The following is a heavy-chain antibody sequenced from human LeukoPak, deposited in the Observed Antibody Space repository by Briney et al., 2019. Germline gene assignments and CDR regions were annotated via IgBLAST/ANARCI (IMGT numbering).Heavy chain of an antibody. D-gene: IGHD2-2*03. J-gene: IGHJ4*02. CDR1: GGSISSSSYY. CDR2: IYYSGST. Sequence: SETLSLTCTVSGGSISSSSYYWGWIRQPPGKGLEWIGSIYYSGSTYYNPSLKSRVTISVDTSKNQFSLKLSSVTAADTAVYYCARASWISSADAVWWGQGTPVTVSS. V-gene: IGHV4-39*07. CDR3: ARASWISSADAVW.